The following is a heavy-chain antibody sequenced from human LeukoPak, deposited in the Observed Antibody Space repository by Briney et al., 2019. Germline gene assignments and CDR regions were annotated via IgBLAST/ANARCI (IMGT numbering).Heavy chain of an antibody. CDR3: AKTYSSSWIDAFDI. CDR2: ISWNSGSI. J-gene: IGHJ3*02. V-gene: IGHV3-9*01. D-gene: IGHD6-13*01. Sequence: GGSLRLSCAASGFSFDDYAMHWVRQAPGKGLEWVSGISWNSGSIGYADSVKGRFTISRDNAKNSLYLQMNSLRAEDTALYYCAKTYSSSWIDAFDIWGQGTMVTVSS. CDR1: GFSFDDYA.